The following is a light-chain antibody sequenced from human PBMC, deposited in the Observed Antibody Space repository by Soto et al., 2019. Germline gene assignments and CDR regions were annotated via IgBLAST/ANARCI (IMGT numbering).Light chain of an antibody. J-gene: IGLJ2*01. CDR3: CSYAGSNVV. Sequence: QSALTQPPSASGSPGQSVTISCTGTSSDVGGYNYVSWYQQHPGKAPKLMIYEVTKRPSGVPDRFSGSKSGNTYSLTVSGLQAEAEADYYCCSYAGSNVVFGGGTKVTVL. CDR2: EVT. CDR1: SSDVGGYNY. V-gene: IGLV2-8*01.